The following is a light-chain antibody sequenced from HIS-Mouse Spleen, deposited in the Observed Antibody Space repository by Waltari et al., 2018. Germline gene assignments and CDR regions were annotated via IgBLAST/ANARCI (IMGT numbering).Light chain of an antibody. J-gene: IGLJ2*01. CDR3: YSTDSSGNHRV. CDR2: EDS. CDR1: ALHKKY. V-gene: IGLV3-10*01. Sequence: SYELTQPPSVSVSPGQTARITCSGDALHKKYAYWYQQQSGQAPVLVIYEDSKRPSGIPERFSGSSSGTMATLTISGAQVEDEADYYCYSTDSSGNHRVFGGGTKLTVL.